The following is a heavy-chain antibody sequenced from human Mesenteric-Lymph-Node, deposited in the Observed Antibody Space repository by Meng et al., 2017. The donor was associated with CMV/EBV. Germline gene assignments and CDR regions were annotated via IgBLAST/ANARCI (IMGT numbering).Heavy chain of an antibody. J-gene: IGHJ3*02. CDR1: GFTVSSNN. D-gene: IGHD2-2*01. CDR3: AREYCSRTSCPTLCAFDI. V-gene: IGHV3-53*01. CDR2: IYSGGST. Sequence: GESLKISCAASGFTVSSNNMSWVRQAPGKGLEWVSVIYSGGSTYYADYVKGRFTISRDNSKNTLYLQMNSMRAEDTAVYYCAREYCSRTSCPTLCAFDIWGQGTMVTVSS.